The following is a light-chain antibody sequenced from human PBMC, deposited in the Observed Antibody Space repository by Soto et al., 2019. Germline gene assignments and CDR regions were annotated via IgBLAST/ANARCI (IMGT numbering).Light chain of an antibody. CDR2: SNN. V-gene: IGLV1-44*01. J-gene: IGLJ2*01. Sequence: QSVLTQPPSASGTPGQRVTISCSGSSSNIGSNTVNWYQQLPGTAPKLLIYSNNQRPSVVPDRFSGSKSGTSASLAISGLQSEDGSDYYCAAWDGSLNGVVFGGGTKLTVL. CDR1: SSNIGSNT. CDR3: AAWDGSLNGVV.